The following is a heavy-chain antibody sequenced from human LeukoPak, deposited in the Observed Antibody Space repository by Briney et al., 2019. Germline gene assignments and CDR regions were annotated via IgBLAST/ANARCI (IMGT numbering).Heavy chain of an antibody. Sequence: SETLSLTCTVSGDSINSSMFYWGWIRQSPGGGLEWIGNILYSGSTYYNPSLNSRVTISVDTSKNQFSLKLSSVTAADTAVYYCAREIRYFDWVDYWGQGTLVTVSS. CDR3: AREIRYFDWVDY. V-gene: IGHV4-39*07. CDR1: GDSINSSMFY. D-gene: IGHD3-9*01. CDR2: ILYSGST. J-gene: IGHJ4*02.